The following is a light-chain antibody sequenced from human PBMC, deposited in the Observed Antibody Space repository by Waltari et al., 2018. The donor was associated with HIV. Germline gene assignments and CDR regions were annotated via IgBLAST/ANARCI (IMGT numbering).Light chain of an antibody. V-gene: IGLV1-44*01. CDR1: SSNIGSNT. CDR2: NNN. J-gene: IGLJ3*02. CDR3: AAWDDSLNAWV. Sequence: QSVVTQPPSASGTPGQRVTISSSGSSSNIGSNTINWFQQLPGPAPKLLIYNNNLRPSGVPDRFSGSKSGTSASLAISGLQSDDEADFYCAAWDDSLNAWVFGGGTKLTVL.